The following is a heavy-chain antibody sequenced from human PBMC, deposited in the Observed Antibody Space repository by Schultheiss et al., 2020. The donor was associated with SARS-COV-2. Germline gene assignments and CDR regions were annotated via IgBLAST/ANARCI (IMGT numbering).Heavy chain of an antibody. D-gene: IGHD2-15*01. CDR3: ARLDCSGGSCHGYYFDY. CDR1: GGSISSGSYY. Sequence: SQTLSLTCPVSGGSISSGSYYWGWIRQPPGKGLEWIGYIYYSGSTNYNPSLKSRVTISVDTSKNQFSLKLSSVTAADTAVYYCARLDCSGGSCHGYYFDYWGQGTLVTVSS. CDR2: IYYSGST. V-gene: IGHV4-61*05. J-gene: IGHJ4*02.